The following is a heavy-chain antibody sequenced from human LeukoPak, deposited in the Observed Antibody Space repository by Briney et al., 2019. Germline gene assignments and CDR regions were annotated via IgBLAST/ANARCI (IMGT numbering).Heavy chain of an antibody. CDR3: TREHYDSSDYYYSGDAFDI. V-gene: IGHV3-74*01. J-gene: IGHJ3*02. Sequence: GRFLRLSCAASGFTFSNYWMHWVRQAPGKGLVWVSRINSDGSSTKYADSVKGPFTISRDNATTKLFLQKYIPRGAATDVYYCTREHYDSSDYYYSGDAFDIWGQGTMVTVSS. D-gene: IGHD3-22*01. CDR1: GFTFSNYW. CDR2: INSDGSST.